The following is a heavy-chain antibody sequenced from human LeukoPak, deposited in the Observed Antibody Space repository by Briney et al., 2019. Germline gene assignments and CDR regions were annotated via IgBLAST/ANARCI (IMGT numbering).Heavy chain of an antibody. CDR3: ASLRKTGTTKGYFDS. CDR2: IEYSGST. Sequence: SETLSLTCTVCGGSISSSDYCWGWIRQPPGKGLECVATIEYSGSTNYNPSLKSRVTISVDTSKNQFSLRLRSVTAADTAVYYCASLRKTGTTKGYFDSWGQGTLATVAS. V-gene: IGHV4-39*01. D-gene: IGHD1-1*01. J-gene: IGHJ4*02. CDR1: GGSISSSDYC.